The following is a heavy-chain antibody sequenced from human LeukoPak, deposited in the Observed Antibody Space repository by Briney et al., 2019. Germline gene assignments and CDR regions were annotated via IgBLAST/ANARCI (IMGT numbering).Heavy chain of an antibody. V-gene: IGHV3-9*01. J-gene: IGHJ4*02. CDR2: ISWNSGSI. D-gene: IGHD6-13*01. CDR3: AKDTYSSSWYPAE. CDR1: GFTFDDYA. Sequence: GGSLRLSCAASGFTFDDYAMHWVRQAPRKGLEWVSGISWNSGSIGYADSVKGRFTISRDNAKNSLYLQMNSLRAEDTALYYCAKDTYSSSWYPAEWGQGTLVTVSS.